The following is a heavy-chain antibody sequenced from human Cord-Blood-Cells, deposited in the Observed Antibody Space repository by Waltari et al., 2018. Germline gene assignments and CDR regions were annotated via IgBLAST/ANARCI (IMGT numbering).Heavy chain of an antibody. D-gene: IGHD3-3*01. J-gene: IGHJ2*01. Sequence: QVQLQESGPGLVKPSETLSLTCAVSGYSISSGYYWGWIRPTPGKGLEWIGSIYHSGSTYYNPSLKSRVTISVDTSKNQFSLKLSSVTAADTAVYYCARDQGSTIFGVVTYWYFDLWGRGTLVTVSS. CDR3: ARDQGSTIFGVVTYWYFDL. V-gene: IGHV4-38-2*02. CDR2: IYHSGST. CDR1: GYSISSGYY.